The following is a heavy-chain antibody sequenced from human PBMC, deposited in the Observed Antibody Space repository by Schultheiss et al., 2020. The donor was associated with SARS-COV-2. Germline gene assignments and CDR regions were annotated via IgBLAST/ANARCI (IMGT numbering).Heavy chain of an antibody. CDR2: INHSGST. J-gene: IGHJ6*02. D-gene: IGHD6-13*01. CDR1: GGSISSNY. CDR3: ARDFGIAAAGTDYYYGMDV. Sequence: SETLSLTCTVSGGSISSNYWSWIRQPPGKGLEWIGEINHSGSTYYNPSLKSRVTISVDTSKNQFSLKLSSVTAADTAVYYCARDFGIAAAGTDYYYGMDVWGQGTTVTVSS. V-gene: IGHV4-59*01.